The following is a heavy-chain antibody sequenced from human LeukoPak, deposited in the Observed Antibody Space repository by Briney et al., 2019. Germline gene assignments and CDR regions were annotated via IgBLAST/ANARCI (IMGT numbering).Heavy chain of an antibody. D-gene: IGHD3-10*01. CDR1: GFTFSSYW. V-gene: IGHV3-7*01. CDR3: VKEVHGESRPDS. J-gene: IGHJ5*01. CDR2: IKQDGSQK. Sequence: PGGSLRLSCAASGFTFSSYWMNWVRQFPGKGLEWLANIKQDGSQKYYVDPVKGRFTISRDNAKNTLYLQMNSLRVEDTAVYYCVKEVHGESRPDSWGQGTLVTVSS.